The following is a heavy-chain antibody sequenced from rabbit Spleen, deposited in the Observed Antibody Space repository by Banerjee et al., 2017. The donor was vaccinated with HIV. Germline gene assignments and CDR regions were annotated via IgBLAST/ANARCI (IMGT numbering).Heavy chain of an antibody. CDR2: IDAGSSGFT. D-gene: IGHD8-1*01. V-gene: IGHV1S40*01. J-gene: IGHJ6*01. Sequence: QSLEESGGGLVQPGASLTLTCTASGFSFSSRYYMCWVRQAPGKGLEWIACIDAGSSGFTYFASWAKGRFTISKTSSTTVTLQVTSLTAADTATYFCARDTGSSFSTYGMDLWGPGTLVTVS. CDR3: ARDTGSSFSTYGMDL. CDR1: GFSFSSRYY.